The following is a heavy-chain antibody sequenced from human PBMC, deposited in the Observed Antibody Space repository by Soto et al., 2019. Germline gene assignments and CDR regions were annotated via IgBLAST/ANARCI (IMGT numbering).Heavy chain of an antibody. Sequence: PSETLSLTCTVSGGSISSSSYYWGWIRQPPGKGLEWIGSIYYSGSTYYNPSLKSRVTISVDTSKNQFSLKLSSVTAADTAVYYFARPPRGLLDPYSYRGQRTLVTVSS. CDR3: ARPPRGLLDPYSY. D-gene: IGHD3-3*01. V-gene: IGHV4-39*01. CDR1: GGSISSSSYY. CDR2: IYYSGST. J-gene: IGHJ4*02.